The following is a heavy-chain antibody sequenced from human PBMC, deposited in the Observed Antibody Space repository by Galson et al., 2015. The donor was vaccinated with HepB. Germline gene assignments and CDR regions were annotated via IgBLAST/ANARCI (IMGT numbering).Heavy chain of an antibody. CDR2: INAGNGNT. CDR3: ARSAHKKVVTAIDYFDY. V-gene: IGHV1-3*01. Sequence: SVKVSCKASGYTFTSYAMHWVRQAPRQRLEWMGWINAGNGNTKYSQKFQGRVTITRDTSASTAYMELSSLRSEDTAVYYCARSAHKKVVTAIDYFDYWGQGTLVTVSS. J-gene: IGHJ4*02. CDR1: GYTFTSYA. D-gene: IGHD2-21*02.